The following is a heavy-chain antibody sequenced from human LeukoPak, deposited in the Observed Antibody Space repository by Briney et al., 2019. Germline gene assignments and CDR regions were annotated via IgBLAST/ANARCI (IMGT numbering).Heavy chain of an antibody. J-gene: IGHJ4*02. CDR1: GYTFTSYA. CDR3: ARADMVRGVIYFDY. CDR2: INAGNGNT. Sequence: ASVKVSCKASGYTFTSYAMHWVRQAPGQRLEWMGWINAGNGNTKYSQKFQGRVTITRDTSASTAYMELSSLRSEDTAVYYCARADMVRGVIYFDYWGQGTLVTVSS. V-gene: IGHV1-3*01. D-gene: IGHD3-10*01.